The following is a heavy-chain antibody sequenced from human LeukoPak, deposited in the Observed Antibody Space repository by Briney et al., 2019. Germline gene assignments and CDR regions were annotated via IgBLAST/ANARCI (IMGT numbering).Heavy chain of an antibody. J-gene: IGHJ6*02. Sequence: GGSLRLSCAASGFTFSSYWMSWVRQAPGKGLEWVANIKQDGSEKYYVDSVKGRFTISRDNAKNSLYLQMNSLRAEDTAVYYCARDQVLWFGESNYYYCGMDVWGQGTTVTVSS. CDR2: IKQDGSEK. CDR1: GFTFSSYW. CDR3: ARDQVLWFGESNYYYCGMDV. D-gene: IGHD3-10*01. V-gene: IGHV3-7*01.